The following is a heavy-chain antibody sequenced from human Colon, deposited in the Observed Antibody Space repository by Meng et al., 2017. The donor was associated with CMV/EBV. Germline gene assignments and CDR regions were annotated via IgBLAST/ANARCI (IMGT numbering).Heavy chain of an antibody. CDR2: IRSKAYGGTT. CDR1: GFTFGDYA. V-gene: IGHV3-49*04. Sequence: GESLKISCTASGFTFGDYAMSWVRQAPGKGLEWVGFIRSKAYGGTTEYAASVKGRFTISRDDSKNIAYLQMNSLKTEDTAVYYCTRGDVTTPVDYWGQGTLVTVSS. D-gene: IGHD4-11*01. CDR3: TRGDVTTPVDY. J-gene: IGHJ4*02.